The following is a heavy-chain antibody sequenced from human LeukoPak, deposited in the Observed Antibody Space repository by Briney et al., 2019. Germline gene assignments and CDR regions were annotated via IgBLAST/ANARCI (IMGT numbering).Heavy chain of an antibody. CDR3: ARGPLLYHGSGSYPAI. Sequence: SETLSLTCAVYGGSFSGYYWRWLRQPRGKGLEWLGEINHTGSTNYNPFLKSRVTILVDTSKNKFSLKLSSVTAADTAVYYCARGPLLYHGSGSYPAIWGQGTMVTVSS. CDR1: GGSFSGYY. CDR2: INHTGST. J-gene: IGHJ3*02. V-gene: IGHV4-34*01. D-gene: IGHD3-10*01.